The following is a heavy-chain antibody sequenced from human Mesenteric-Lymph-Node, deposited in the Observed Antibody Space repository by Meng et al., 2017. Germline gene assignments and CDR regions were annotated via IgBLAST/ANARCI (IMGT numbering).Heavy chain of an antibody. Sequence: QGQLLVAGGGVVQPGRCLILSCAASGITFSSYAMHWVRQDPGKGLDWVAVISYDGNTKDYADSVKGRFTISRDNSNNTLYLQMNSLRAEDTAGYYCARVASSGWYFDYWGQGTLVTASS. V-gene: IGHV3-30*01. CDR1: GITFSSYA. D-gene: IGHD6-19*01. CDR2: ISYDGNTK. CDR3: ARVASSGWYFDY. J-gene: IGHJ4*02.